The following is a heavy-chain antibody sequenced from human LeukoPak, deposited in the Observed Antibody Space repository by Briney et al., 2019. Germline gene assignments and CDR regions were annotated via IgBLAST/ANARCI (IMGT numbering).Heavy chain of an antibody. D-gene: IGHD1-26*01. Sequence: GGTLRLSCAASGFTFSSYAMTWVRQPPGKGLEWVSTTSANGGTTYYADSVKGRFTISRDNSKNALYLQMNSLRAEDTAVYYCAKDQIVGPDYFDYWGQGTLVTVSS. CDR3: AKDQIVGPDYFDY. CDR1: GFTFSSYA. CDR2: TSANGGTT. J-gene: IGHJ4*02. V-gene: IGHV3-23*01.